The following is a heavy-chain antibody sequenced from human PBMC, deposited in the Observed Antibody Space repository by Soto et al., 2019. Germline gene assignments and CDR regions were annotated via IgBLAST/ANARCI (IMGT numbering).Heavy chain of an antibody. V-gene: IGHV4-31*03. Sequence: LSLTCNVSGDSISSGDYYWTWIRHHPGKGLEWIGYLHHSGITHYNPSLKSRVTTSVDTTKNQFSLSLSSVTAADTAVYYCARALGSSPLSYWGQGTLVTVS. CDR3: ARALGSSPLSY. CDR2: LHHSGIT. CDR1: GDSISSGDYY. D-gene: IGHD3-10*01. J-gene: IGHJ4*02.